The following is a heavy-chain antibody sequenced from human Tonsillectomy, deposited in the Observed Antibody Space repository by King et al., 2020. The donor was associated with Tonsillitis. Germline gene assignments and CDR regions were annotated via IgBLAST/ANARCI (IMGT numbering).Heavy chain of an antibody. D-gene: IGHD3-22*01. CDR3: AKEYPYYYDSSGNFDY. Sequence: EVQLVESGGGLVQPGGSLRLSCAASGFTFSSYAMSWVRQAPGKGLEWVSAISGGGDSTYYADSVTGRFTISRDNSKNTLFLQMSSLRAEDTAVYYWAKEYPYYYDSSGNFDYWGQGTLVTVSS. CDR2: ISGGGDST. CDR1: GFTFSSYA. V-gene: IGHV3-23*04. J-gene: IGHJ4*02.